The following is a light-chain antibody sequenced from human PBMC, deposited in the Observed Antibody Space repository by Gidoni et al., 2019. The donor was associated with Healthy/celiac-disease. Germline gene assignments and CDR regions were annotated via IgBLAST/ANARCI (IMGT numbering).Light chain of an antibody. J-gene: IGLJ3*02. V-gene: IGLV1-47*01. CDR1: SSNIGSNY. CDR2: RNN. Sequence: QSVLTQPPSPSGTPGQRVTISCSGSSSNIGSNYVYWYQQLPGTAPKLLIYRNNQRPSGVPDRFSGSKSGTSASLAISGLRSEDEADYYCAAWDDSLSANWVFGGGTKLTVL. CDR3: AAWDDSLSANWV.